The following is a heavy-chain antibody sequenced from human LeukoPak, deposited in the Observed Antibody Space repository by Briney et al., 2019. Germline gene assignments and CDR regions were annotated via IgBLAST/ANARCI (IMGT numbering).Heavy chain of an antibody. CDR2: INQDGGEK. D-gene: IGHD6-6*01. Sequence: PGGSLRLSCAASGFTLSSYWMSWVRQAPGKGLEWVANINQDGGEKSYVDSVKGRFTISRDNAKNSLFLQMNSLRAEDTAVYYCARINSSSSPHFDYWGQGTLVTVSS. J-gene: IGHJ4*02. V-gene: IGHV3-7*01. CDR1: GFTLSSYW. CDR3: ARINSSSSPHFDY.